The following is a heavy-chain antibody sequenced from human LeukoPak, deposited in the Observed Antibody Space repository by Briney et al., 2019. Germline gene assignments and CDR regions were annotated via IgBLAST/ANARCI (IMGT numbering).Heavy chain of an antibody. CDR2: IYYNGAT. CDR1: GGSISSSDYY. D-gene: IGHD5-12*01. V-gene: IGHV4-39*07. Sequence: KPSETLSLTCTVSGGSISSSDYYWGWIRQPPGKGLEWIGTIYYNGATRYDPSLQSRVTMSVDTSSNQFSLELKSVTAADTAVYYCARETRSVDIVATKGGHWGQGTLVTVSS. CDR3: ARETRSVDIVATKGGH. J-gene: IGHJ4*02.